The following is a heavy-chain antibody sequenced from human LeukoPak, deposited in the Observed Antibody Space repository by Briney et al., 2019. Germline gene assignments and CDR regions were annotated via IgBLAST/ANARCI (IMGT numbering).Heavy chain of an antibody. CDR2: IYYSGST. D-gene: IGHD4-17*01. Sequence: SETLSLTCTVSGGSISSYYWSWIRQPPGKGLEWIGYIYYSGSTNYNPSLKSRVTISVDTSENQFSLKLSSVTAADTAVYYCARSPHGDYAGGAFDIWGQGTMVTVSS. CDR3: ARSPHGDYAGGAFDI. J-gene: IGHJ3*02. CDR1: GGSISSYY. V-gene: IGHV4-59*01.